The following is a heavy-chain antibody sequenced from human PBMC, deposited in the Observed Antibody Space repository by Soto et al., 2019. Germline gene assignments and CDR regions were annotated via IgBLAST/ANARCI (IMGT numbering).Heavy chain of an antibody. CDR3: ASHHYDSSGYEAFDI. V-gene: IGHV1-18*04. CDR2: ISAYNGNT. D-gene: IGHD3-22*01. J-gene: IGHJ3*02. Sequence: ASVKVSCKASGYTFTSYGISWARQAPGQGLEWMGWISAYNGNTNYAQKLQGRVTMTTDTSTSTAYMELSSLRSDDTAVYYCASHHYDSSGYEAFDIWGQGTMVTVSS. CDR1: GYTFTSYG.